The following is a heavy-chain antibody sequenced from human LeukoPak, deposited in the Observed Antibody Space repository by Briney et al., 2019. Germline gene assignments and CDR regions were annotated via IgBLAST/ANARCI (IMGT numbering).Heavy chain of an antibody. CDR2: ISAYNGNT. J-gene: IGHJ6*02. CDR1: GYTFTSYG. Sequence: GASVKVSCKASGYTFTSYGISWVRQAPGQGLEWMGWISAYNGNTNYAQKLQGRVTMTTDTSTSTVYMELSSLRSEDTAVYYCASVYKYGMDVWGQGTTVIVSS. CDR3: ASVYKYGMDV. V-gene: IGHV1-18*01.